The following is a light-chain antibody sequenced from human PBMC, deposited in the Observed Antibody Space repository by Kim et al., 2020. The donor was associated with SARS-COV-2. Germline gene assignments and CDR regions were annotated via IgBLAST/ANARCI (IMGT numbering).Light chain of an antibody. J-gene: IGLJ3*02. CDR3: QSFDSNNWV. CDR1: SGNIANNY. CDR2: EDN. Sequence: GKTVTISCTRSSGNIANNYVQWYQQRPGSSPTTVIYEDNRRPSGVPDRFAGSIDSSSNSASLSISGLMAEDEADYYCQSFDSNNWVFGGGTQLTVL. V-gene: IGLV6-57*01.